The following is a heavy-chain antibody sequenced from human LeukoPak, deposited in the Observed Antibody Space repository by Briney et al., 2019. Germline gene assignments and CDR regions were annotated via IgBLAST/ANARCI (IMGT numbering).Heavy chain of an antibody. CDR3: ARYPGKTGGLDV. J-gene: IGHJ6*02. D-gene: IGHD1/OR15-1a*01. CDR1: GFTFSSYA. CDR2: VSSSGGST. Sequence: PGGSLRLSCAASGFTFSSYAMSWVRQAPGKGLEWVSAVSSSGGSTNYADYVKGQFTISRDNSKNTVYLHMNNLRAEDTAVYYCARYPGKTGGLDVWGQGTTVPVSS. V-gene: IGHV3-23*01.